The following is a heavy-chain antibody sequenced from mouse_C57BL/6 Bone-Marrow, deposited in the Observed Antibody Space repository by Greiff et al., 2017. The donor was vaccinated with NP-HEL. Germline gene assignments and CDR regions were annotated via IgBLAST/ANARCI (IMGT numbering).Heavy chain of an antibody. Sequence: EVQRVESGGDLVKPGGSLKLSCAASGFTFSSYGMSWVRQTPDKRLEWVATISSGGSYTYYPDSVKGRFIISRDNATNTLYLQMSSLKTEDTVMYYCARHGDGNYLDDYAMDYWGQGTSVTVSS. J-gene: IGHJ4*01. D-gene: IGHD2-1*01. CDR1: GFTFSSYG. CDR3: ARHGDGNYLDDYAMDY. V-gene: IGHV5-6*01. CDR2: ISSGGSYT.